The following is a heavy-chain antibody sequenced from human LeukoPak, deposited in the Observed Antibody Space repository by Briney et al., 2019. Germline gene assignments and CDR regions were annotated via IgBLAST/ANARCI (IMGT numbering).Heavy chain of an antibody. V-gene: IGHV4-38-2*02. D-gene: IGHD3-3*01. J-gene: IGHJ4*02. CDR3: ARAVVFWSGYIDY. CDR2: IYHSGST. Sequence: SETLSLTCTVSGYSISSGYYWGWIRQPPEKGLEWIGSIYHSGSTYYNPSLKSRVTISVDTSKNQFSLKLSSVTAADTAVYYCARAVVFWSGYIDYWGQGTLVTVSS. CDR1: GYSISSGYY.